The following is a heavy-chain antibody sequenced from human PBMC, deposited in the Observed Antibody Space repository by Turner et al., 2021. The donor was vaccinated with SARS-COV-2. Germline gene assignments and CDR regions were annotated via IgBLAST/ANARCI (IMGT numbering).Heavy chain of an antibody. CDR3: ASRTFTSGWSYFDH. D-gene: IGHD6-19*01. V-gene: IGHV4-39*01. J-gene: IGHJ4*02. Sequence: QLQLQESGPGLVRPSETLSLPCSVSGASISNDVYYWDWIRKSPGKGLEWIGSAYFRGDTYSNPSLKSRLTISVVSSQNLFSLRLSSMTAADTAIYYCASRTFTSGWSYFDHWGQGALVTVSS. CDR2: AYFRGDT. CDR1: GASISNDVYY.